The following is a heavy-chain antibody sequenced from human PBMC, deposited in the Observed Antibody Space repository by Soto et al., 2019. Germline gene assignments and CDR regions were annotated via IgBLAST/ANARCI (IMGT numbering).Heavy chain of an antibody. CDR1: GGSTSSGDHC. J-gene: IGHJ4*02. CDR3: SRGILV. D-gene: IGHD5-18*01. V-gene: IGHV4-30-4*01. CDR2: IYYGGST. Sequence: SETLSLTCTVSGGSTSSGDHCWSWIRQPPGKGLEWIGHIYYGGSTSYNPSLKSRVTISVDTSKNQFSLKLTSVTAADTAVYYCSRGILVWGQGALVTVSS.